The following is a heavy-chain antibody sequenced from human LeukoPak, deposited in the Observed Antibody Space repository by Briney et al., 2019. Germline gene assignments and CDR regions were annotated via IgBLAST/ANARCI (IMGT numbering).Heavy chain of an antibody. J-gene: IGHJ4*02. CDR3: AREGTESSSWGFDY. CDR1: GGSFSGYY. D-gene: IGHD6-6*01. V-gene: IGHV4-34*01. CDR2: INHSRST. Sequence: SETLSLTCAVYGGSFSGYYWSWIRQPPGKGLEWIGEINHSRSTNYNPSLKSRVTISVDTSKNQFSLKLSSVTAADTAVYYCAREGTESSSWGFDYWGQGTLVTVSS.